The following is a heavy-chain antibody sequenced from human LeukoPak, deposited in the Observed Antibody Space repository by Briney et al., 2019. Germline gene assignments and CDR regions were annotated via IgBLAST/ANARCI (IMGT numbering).Heavy chain of an antibody. CDR2: MNPNSGNT. Sequence: GASVKVSCKASGYTFTSYDINWVRQATGQGLEWTGWMNPNSGNTGYAQKFQGRVTMTRNTSISTAYMELSSLRSEDTAVYYCARGNSGVPAAIRFVWHAPGNWFDPWGQGTLVTVSS. J-gene: IGHJ5*02. CDR3: ARGNSGVPAAIRFVWHAPGNWFDP. V-gene: IGHV1-8*01. D-gene: IGHD2-2*02. CDR1: GYTFTSYD.